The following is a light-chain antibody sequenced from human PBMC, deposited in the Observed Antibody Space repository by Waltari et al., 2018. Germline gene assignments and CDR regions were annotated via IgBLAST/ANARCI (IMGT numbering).Light chain of an antibody. CDR2: DAS. V-gene: IGKV3-15*01. CDR3: QQYNRWPPIT. CDR1: QSVSSN. Sequence: VVLTQSPATLSVSPGESAIISCRASQSVSSNLAWYQQKPGQAPRLLIYDASTRASSIPARFRGSGSGPEFTLTINSLQSEDSATYYCQQYNRWPPITFGQGTRLDIK. J-gene: IGKJ5*01.